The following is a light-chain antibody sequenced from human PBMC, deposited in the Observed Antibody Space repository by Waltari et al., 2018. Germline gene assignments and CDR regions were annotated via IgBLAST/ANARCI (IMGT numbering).Light chain of an antibody. V-gene: IGLV2-23*01. CDR2: EGS. CDR1: SSDIGDSNP. J-gene: IGLJ2*01. Sequence: QSALTQPASVSGSPGQSITISCTGTSSDIGDSNPVSWYQQHPGKAPKLMIYEGSKRPSGVSNRFSGSKSGNTASLTISGLQAEDEADYYCCSYAGSRKVFGGGTKLTVL. CDR3: CSYAGSRKV.